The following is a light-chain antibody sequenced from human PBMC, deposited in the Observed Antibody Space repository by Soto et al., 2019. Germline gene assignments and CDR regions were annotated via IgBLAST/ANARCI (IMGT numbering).Light chain of an antibody. CDR3: CSYAGSSTYV. CDR2: EVS. J-gene: IGLJ1*01. V-gene: IGLV2-23*02. CDR1: SSDVGSYNL. Sequence: SARTHAAYVSSSPLGAIRISCTGTSSDVGSYNLVSWYQQHPGKAPKLMIYEVSKRPSGVSNRFSGSKSGNTASLTISGLQAEDEADYYCCSYAGSSTYVFGTGTKVTVL.